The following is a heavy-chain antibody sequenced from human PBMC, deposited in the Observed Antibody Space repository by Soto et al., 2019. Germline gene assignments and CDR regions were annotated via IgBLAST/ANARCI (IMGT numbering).Heavy chain of an antibody. Sequence: EVQLLESGGGFIQPGGSLRLSCMGSGFIFHNHALTWVRQAPGKGPEWVSSISGSGGTTYYADSVKGRFTISRDNSKNKLFLELHNLTVVDSAVYYCANGSWFDPWGQGPQVTVSS. CDR2: ISGSGGTT. V-gene: IGHV3-23*01. J-gene: IGHJ5*01. CDR3: ANGSWFDP. D-gene: IGHD3-10*01. CDR1: GFIFHNHA.